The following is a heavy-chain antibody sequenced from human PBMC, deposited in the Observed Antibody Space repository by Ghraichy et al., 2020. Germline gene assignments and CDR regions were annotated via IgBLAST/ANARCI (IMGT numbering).Heavy chain of an antibody. Sequence: SETLSLTCTVSGYSISSGYHWGWIRQPPGKGLEWIGSIYHSGNTYYNPSLKNRLTISVDTSKNQFSLRLISVTAADPAVYSCTRENDKHIDYWGQGTLVTVSS. V-gene: IGHV4-38-2*02. J-gene: IGHJ4*02. CDR1: GYSISSGYH. D-gene: IGHD3-9*01. CDR3: TRENDKHIDY. CDR2: IYHSGNT.